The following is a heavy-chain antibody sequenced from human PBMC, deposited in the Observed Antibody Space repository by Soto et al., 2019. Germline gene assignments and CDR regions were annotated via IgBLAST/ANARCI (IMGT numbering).Heavy chain of an antibody. D-gene: IGHD4-17*01. CDR1: GYSISSGYY. Sequence: KASETLSLTCVVSGYSISSGYYWGWIRQPPGKGLEWIGSIYHSGSTYYNPSLKSRVTISVDTSKNHFSLKLNSVTAADTAVYYCASRTTVTTFPTDYWGQGTLVTVSS. V-gene: IGHV4-38-2*01. CDR3: ASRTTVTTFPTDY. CDR2: IYHSGST. J-gene: IGHJ4*02.